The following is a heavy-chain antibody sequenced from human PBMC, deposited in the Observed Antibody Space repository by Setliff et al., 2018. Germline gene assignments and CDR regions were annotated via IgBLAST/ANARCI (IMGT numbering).Heavy chain of an antibody. D-gene: IGHD3-22*01. CDR2: IYHSGST. J-gene: IGHJ6*03. V-gene: IGHV4-4*02. Sequence: SETLSLTCAVSGGSTSSSNWWSWVRQPPGKGLEWIGEIYHSGSTNYNPSLKSRVTISVDKAKNQFSLKLSSVTAADTAVYYCAREAGYYDSSGPVGVPYYYYMDVWGKGTTVTVSS. CDR3: AREAGYYDSSGPVGVPYYYYMDV. CDR1: GGSTSSSNW.